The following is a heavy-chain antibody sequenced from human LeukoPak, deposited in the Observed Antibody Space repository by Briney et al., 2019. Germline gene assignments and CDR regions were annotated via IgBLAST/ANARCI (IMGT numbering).Heavy chain of an antibody. CDR3: ARDTPFGYYLDY. CDR2: IKQDGSEK. V-gene: IGHV3-7*01. CDR1: GFTFSSYA. D-gene: IGHD3-16*01. J-gene: IGHJ4*02. Sequence: GGSLRLSCAASGFTFSSYAMSWVRQAPGKGLEWVANIKQDGSEKYYVDSVKGRFTISRDNAKKSLYLQMNRLRAEDTAVYYCARDTPFGYYLDYWGQGTLVTVSS.